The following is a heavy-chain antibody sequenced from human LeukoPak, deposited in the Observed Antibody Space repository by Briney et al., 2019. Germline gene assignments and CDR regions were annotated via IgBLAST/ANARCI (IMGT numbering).Heavy chain of an antibody. J-gene: IGHJ4*02. CDR2: ISSGSSYI. Sequence: KPGGSLRLSCAASGFTFSIYSMNWVRQAPGKGLEWVSSISSGSSYIYYADSVKGRFTISRDNTKNSLYLQMNSLRAEDTAVYYCAGLIAVAGTEDYWGQGTLVTVSS. CDR1: GFTFSIYS. D-gene: IGHD6-19*01. CDR3: AGLIAVAGTEDY. V-gene: IGHV3-21*01.